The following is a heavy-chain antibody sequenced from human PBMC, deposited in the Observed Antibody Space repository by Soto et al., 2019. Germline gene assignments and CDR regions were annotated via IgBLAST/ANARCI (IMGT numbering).Heavy chain of an antibody. CDR1: GDSVSSNSAA. V-gene: IGHV6-1*01. CDR3: ARDGLVTIFGVVITSDYYYGMDV. CDR2: TYYRSKWYN. Sequence: QTLSLTCAISGDSVSSNSAAWNWIRQSPSRGLEWLGRTYYRSKWYNDYAVSVKSRITINPDTSKNQFSLQLNSVTPEDTAVYYCARDGLVTIFGVVITSDYYYGMDVWGQGTTVTVSS. D-gene: IGHD3-3*01. J-gene: IGHJ6*02.